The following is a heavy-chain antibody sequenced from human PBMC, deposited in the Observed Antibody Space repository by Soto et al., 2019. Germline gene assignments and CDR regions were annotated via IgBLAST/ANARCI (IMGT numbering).Heavy chain of an antibody. D-gene: IGHD3-9*01. CDR2: INYIGST. CDR1: GGSISGYY. Sequence: QVLLQDSGPGLVKPSEHLSLSCTVSGGSISGYYWCWIRQPPGKRLGWIGYINYIGSTNYNPSLKGRVTISVYTSKKHFSLNMGSVTAADTAVYYCARYFYWPRCFDIWGQGKMVTVSS. V-gene: IGHV4-59*01. CDR3: ARYFYWPRCFDI. J-gene: IGHJ3*02.